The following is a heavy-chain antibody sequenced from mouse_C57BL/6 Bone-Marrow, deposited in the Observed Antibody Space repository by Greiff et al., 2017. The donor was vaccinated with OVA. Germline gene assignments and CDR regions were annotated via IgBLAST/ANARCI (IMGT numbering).Heavy chain of an antibody. Sequence: EVQGVESGEGLVKPGGSLKLSCAASGFTFSSYAMSWVRQTPEKRLEWVAYISSGGDYIYYADTVKGRFTISRDNARNTLYLQMSSLKSEDTSMYYCTRLLDAMDYWGQGTAVTVSA. CDR3: TRLLDAMDY. D-gene: IGHD2-1*01. V-gene: IGHV5-9-1*02. CDR2: ISSGGDYI. J-gene: IGHJ4*01. CDR1: GFTFSSYA.